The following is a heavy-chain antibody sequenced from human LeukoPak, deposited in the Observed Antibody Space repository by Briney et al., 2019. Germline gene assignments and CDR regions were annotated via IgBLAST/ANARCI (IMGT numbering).Heavy chain of an antibody. V-gene: IGHV3-43*01. CDR2: ISWDGGRT. J-gene: IGHJ4*02. Sequence: PGGSLRLSCAASGFTFDDYTMHWVRQAPGKGLEWVSLISWDGGRTYYADSVKGRFTISRDNSKHSLYLQMNSLRTEDTALYYCAKGSPDGYNYYFDYWGQGTLVTVSS. CDR1: GFTFDDYT. D-gene: IGHD5-24*01. CDR3: AKGSPDGYNYYFDY.